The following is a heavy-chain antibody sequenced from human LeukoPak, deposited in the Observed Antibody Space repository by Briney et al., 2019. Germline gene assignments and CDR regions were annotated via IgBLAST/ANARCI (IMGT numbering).Heavy chain of an antibody. Sequence: ASVKVSCKASGYTFTSYYMHWVRQAPGQGLEWMGIINPSGGGTSYAQKFQGRVTMTRDTSTSTVYMELSSLRSEDTAVYYCARGSTVTRYSMQYDYWGQGTLVTVSS. D-gene: IGHD4-17*01. CDR1: GYTFTSYY. V-gene: IGHV1-46*01. J-gene: IGHJ4*02. CDR3: ARGSTVTRYSMQYDY. CDR2: INPSGGGT.